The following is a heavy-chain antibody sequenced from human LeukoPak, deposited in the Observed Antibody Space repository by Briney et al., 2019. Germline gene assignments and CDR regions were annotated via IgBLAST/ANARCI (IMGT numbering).Heavy chain of an antibody. CDR2: IIPILGTA. V-gene: IGHV1-69*13. CDR3: ARAGTRRGDGMDV. Sequence: SVKVSCKASGGTFSSYAISWVRQAPGQGLEWMGGIIPILGTANYAQKFQGRVTITADESTSTAYMELSSLRSEDTAVYYCARAGTRRGDGMDVWGKGTTVTVSS. J-gene: IGHJ6*04. D-gene: IGHD6-13*01. CDR1: GGTFSSYA.